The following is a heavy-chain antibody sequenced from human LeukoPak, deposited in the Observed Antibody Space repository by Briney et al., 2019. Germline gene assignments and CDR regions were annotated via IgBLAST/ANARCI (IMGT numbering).Heavy chain of an antibody. CDR1: GYTFTSYA. J-gene: IGHJ5*02. CDR3: ARDLGYCTGGACYPNWFDP. CDR2: INAVNDNT. Sequence: SSVKVSCKASGYTFTSYAMHGVRQAPGQRLEWMGWINAVNDNTKYSQKFQGRVTITRDTSASTAYMELSSLTSEDTAVYYCARDLGYCTGGACYPNWFDPWGQGTLVTVSS. D-gene: IGHD2-8*02. V-gene: IGHV1-3*01.